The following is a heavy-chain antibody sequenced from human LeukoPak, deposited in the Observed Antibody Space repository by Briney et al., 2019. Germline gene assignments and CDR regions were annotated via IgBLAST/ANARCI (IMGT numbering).Heavy chain of an antibody. CDR2: IYYSGST. CDR3: ASGYYDSSGYPGGFDY. D-gene: IGHD3-22*01. J-gene: IGHJ4*02. V-gene: IGHV4-39*01. CDR1: GGSISSSSYY. Sequence: SETLSLTCTVSGGSISSSSYYWGWIRQPPGKGLEWIGSIYYSGSTYYNPSLKSRVTISVDTSKNQFSLKLSSVTAADTAVYYCASGYYDSSGYPGGFDYWGQGTLVTVSS.